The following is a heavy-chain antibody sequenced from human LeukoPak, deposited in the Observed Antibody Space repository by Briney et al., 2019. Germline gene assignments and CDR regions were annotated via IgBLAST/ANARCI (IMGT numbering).Heavy chain of an antibody. Sequence: PSETLSLTCTVPGVSITTYYWSWIRQPPGKGLEWIGYIYHSGSTNYNPSLKSRVTISVDTSKNQFSLKLSSVTAADTAVYYCARDLDPPGGSNAFDIWGQGTMVTVSS. J-gene: IGHJ3*02. CDR3: ARDLDPPGGSNAFDI. CDR1: GVSITTYY. D-gene: IGHD1-1*01. CDR2: IYHSGST. V-gene: IGHV4-59*12.